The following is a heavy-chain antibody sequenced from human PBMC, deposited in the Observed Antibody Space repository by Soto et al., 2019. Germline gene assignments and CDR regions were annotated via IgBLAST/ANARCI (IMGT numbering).Heavy chain of an antibody. D-gene: IGHD3-22*01. J-gene: IGHJ5*02. CDR2: IYYSGST. CDR3: ARDSDLNYYDNSGSTSEAWFDP. V-gene: IGHV4-59*01. CDR1: GGSISSYY. Sequence: SETLSLTCTVSGGSISSYYWSWIRQPPGKGLEWIGYIYYSGSTNYNPSLKSRVTISVDTSKNQFSLKLSSVTAADTAVYYCARDSDLNYYDNSGSTSEAWFDPWGQGTLVTVSS.